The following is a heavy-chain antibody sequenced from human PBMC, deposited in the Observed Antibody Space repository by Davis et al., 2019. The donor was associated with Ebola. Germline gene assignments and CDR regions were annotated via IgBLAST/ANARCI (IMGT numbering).Heavy chain of an antibody. Sequence: PGGSLRLSCAASGFTFSSYAMHWVRQAPGKGLEWVAVISYDGSNKYYADSVKGRFTISRDNSKNTLYLQMNSLRAEDTAVYYCATPGYYYDSSSFKDYWGQGTLVTVSS. V-gene: IGHV3-30-3*02. CDR2: ISYDGSNK. J-gene: IGHJ4*02. CDR3: ATPGYYYDSSSFKDY. D-gene: IGHD3-22*01. CDR1: GFTFSSYA.